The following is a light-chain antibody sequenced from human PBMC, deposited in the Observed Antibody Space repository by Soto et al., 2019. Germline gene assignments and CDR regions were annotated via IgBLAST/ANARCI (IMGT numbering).Light chain of an antibody. J-gene: IGLJ1*01. CDR3: SSYTTSYFYV. CDR2: GVK. CDR1: GRDIGAYDY. V-gene: IGLV2-14*01. Sequence: QSVLTQPASVSGSPGQSITISCTGSGRDIGAYDYVSWYQQHPGKAPKLIIYGVKNRPSGVSNRFSASKSAFTASLTISGLQTEDEADYYCSSYTTSYFYVFGPGTQLTV.